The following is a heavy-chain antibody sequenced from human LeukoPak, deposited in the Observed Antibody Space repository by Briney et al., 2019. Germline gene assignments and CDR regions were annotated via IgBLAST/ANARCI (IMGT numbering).Heavy chain of an antibody. Sequence: GASVKVSCKASGYTFTSYGISWVRQAPGQGLEWMGWISAYNGNTNYAQKLQGRVTMTTDTSTSTAYMELRSLRSDDTAVYYCAREGGVVTMVRGVSTYYYYGMDVWGKGTTVTVSS. CDR1: GYTFTSYG. V-gene: IGHV1-18*01. CDR2: ISAYNGNT. CDR3: AREGGVVTMVRGVSTYYYYGMDV. J-gene: IGHJ6*04. D-gene: IGHD3-10*01.